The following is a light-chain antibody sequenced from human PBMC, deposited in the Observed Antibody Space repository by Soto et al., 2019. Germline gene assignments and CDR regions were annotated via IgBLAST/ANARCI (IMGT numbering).Light chain of an antibody. CDR3: QQDNNWLPDGT. CDR2: GAS. CDR1: QSVSSN. J-gene: IGKJ1*01. V-gene: IGKV3-15*01. Sequence: EIVMTQYPATLSVSPGERATLSCRASQSVSSNLAWYQQKPGQAPRLLIYGASTRATGIPARFSGSGSGTAVTLTISSLQSEDFAVYYCQQDNNWLPDGTVGQGTKVEIK.